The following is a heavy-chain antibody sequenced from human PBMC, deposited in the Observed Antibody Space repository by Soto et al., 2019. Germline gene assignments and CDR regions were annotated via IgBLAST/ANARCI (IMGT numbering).Heavy chain of an antibody. J-gene: IGHJ4*01. D-gene: IGHD3-10*01. CDR1: GGSISSGDYY. CDR3: ARSGGSGIYSYLSLDY. Sequence: SATLSLTCTVSGGSISSGDYYWSWIRQPPGKGLEWIGYIYYSGSTYYNPSLKSRVTISVDTSKNQFSLKLSSVTAADTAVYYCARSGGSGIYSYLSLDYWGHGTLVTVS. CDR2: IYYSGST. V-gene: IGHV4-30-4*01.